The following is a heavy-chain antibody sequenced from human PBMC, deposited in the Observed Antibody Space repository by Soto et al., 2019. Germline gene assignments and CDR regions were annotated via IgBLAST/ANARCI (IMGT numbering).Heavy chain of an antibody. V-gene: IGHV4-31*03. CDR3: ARDKNYGGRGWFDP. J-gene: IGHJ5*02. CDR2: IYYTGST. D-gene: IGHD4-17*01. Sequence: LSLTCTVSGGSIGIANYYWSWIRQHPGKGLEWIGYIYYTGSTYYNPSLKSRVTLSIDTSKNQFSLRLNSVTAADTAVYYCARDKNYGGRGWFDPWGQGSLVTVSS. CDR1: GGSIGIANYY.